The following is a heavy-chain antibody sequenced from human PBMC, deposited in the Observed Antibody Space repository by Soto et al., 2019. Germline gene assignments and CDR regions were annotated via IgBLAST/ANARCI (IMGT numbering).Heavy chain of an antibody. V-gene: IGHV4-39*01. D-gene: IGHD3-22*01. Sequence: LSETLSLTCTVSGGSISSSSYYWGWIRQPPGKGLEWIGSIYYSGSTYYNPSLKSRVTISVDTSKNQFSLKLSSVTAADTAVYYCAQHYDSSGYYYIFSDDWFDPWGQGTLVTVSS. J-gene: IGHJ5*02. CDR1: GGSISSSSYY. CDR3: AQHYDSSGYYYIFSDDWFDP. CDR2: IYYSGST.